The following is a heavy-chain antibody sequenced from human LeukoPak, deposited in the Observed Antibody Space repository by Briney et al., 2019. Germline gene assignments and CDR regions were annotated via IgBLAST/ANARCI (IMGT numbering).Heavy chain of an antibody. J-gene: IGHJ4*02. CDR3: ARLGVVAANFDY. Sequence: PSETLSLTCTVSGGSISCYYWSWIRQPAGKGLEWIGRIYTSGSTYYNPSLKSRVTISVDTSKNQFSLKLSSVTAADTAVYYCARLGVVAANFDYWGQGTLVTVSS. V-gene: IGHV4-4*07. CDR2: IYTSGST. CDR1: GGSISCYY. D-gene: IGHD2-15*01.